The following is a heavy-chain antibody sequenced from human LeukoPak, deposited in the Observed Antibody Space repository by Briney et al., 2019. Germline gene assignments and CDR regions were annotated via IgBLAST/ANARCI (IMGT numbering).Heavy chain of an antibody. CDR2: ISPSGGST. D-gene: IGHD5-18*01. CDR1: GYTFTSNY. Sequence: ASVKVSCKAFGYTFTSNYMHWVRQAPGQGPEWMGVISPSGGSTTYAQKFQGRVTLTRDMSTSTAYMELRSLRSDDTAVYYCARDLGVDTAMAIDYWGQGTLVTVSS. CDR3: ARDLGVDTAMAIDY. J-gene: IGHJ4*02. V-gene: IGHV1-46*01.